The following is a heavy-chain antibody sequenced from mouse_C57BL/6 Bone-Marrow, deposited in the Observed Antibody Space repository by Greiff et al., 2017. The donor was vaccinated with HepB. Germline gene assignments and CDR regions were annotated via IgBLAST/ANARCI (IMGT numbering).Heavy chain of an antibody. V-gene: IGHV8-8*01. CDR3: ARIAIYYSNYVRYFDV. CDR2: IWWDDDK. CDR1: GFSLSTFGMG. Sequence: QVTLKVSGPGILQPYQTLSLTCSFSGFSLSTFGMGVGWIRQPSGKGLEWLAHIWWDDDKYYNPALKSRLTITKDTSKNQVFLKSANVDTADTATYYCARIAIYYSNYVRYFDVWGTGTTVTVSS. J-gene: IGHJ1*03. D-gene: IGHD2-5*01.